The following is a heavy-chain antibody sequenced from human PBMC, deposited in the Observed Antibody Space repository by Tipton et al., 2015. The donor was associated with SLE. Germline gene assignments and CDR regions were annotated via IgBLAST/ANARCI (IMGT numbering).Heavy chain of an antibody. CDR2: ITWDAVDT. J-gene: IGHJ6*03. CDR3: ARIPRISRPYYMDV. D-gene: IGHD2/OR15-2a*01. V-gene: IGHV3-43*01. Sequence: SLRLSCEASGFQFDDYTLHWVRLIPGKGLEWVSLITWDAVDTYYIDSVKGRFTISRDNADNSVFLQMNILRADDTAVYYCARIPRISRPYYMDVWGKGTAVTVSS. CDR1: GFQFDDYT.